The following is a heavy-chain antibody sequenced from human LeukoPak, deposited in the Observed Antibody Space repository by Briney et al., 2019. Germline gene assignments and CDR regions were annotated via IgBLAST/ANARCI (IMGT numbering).Heavy chain of an antibody. V-gene: IGHV1-2*02. Sequence: ASVKVSCKASGYTFTSYYMHWVRQAPGQGLEWMGWINPNSGGTNYAQKFQGRVTMTRDTSISTAYMELSRLRSDDTAVYYCARQYLWFGDDAFDIWGQGTMVTVSS. J-gene: IGHJ3*02. CDR3: ARQYLWFGDDAFDI. CDR2: INPNSGGT. D-gene: IGHD3-10*01. CDR1: GYTFTSYY.